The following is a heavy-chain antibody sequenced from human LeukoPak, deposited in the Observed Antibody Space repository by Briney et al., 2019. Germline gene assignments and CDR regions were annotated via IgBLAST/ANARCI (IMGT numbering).Heavy chain of an antibody. CDR2: VFYNGNT. Sequence: SETLSLTCTVSGGSISSYYWSWIRQPPGKGLEWIGYVFYNGNTNYNPSLKSRVTISVDTSKNQFSLKLTSVTAADTAVYYCARHLLVDAFDIWGQGTMVTVSS. CDR3: ARHLLVDAFDI. V-gene: IGHV4-59*08. J-gene: IGHJ3*02. CDR1: GGSISSYY. D-gene: IGHD6-6*01.